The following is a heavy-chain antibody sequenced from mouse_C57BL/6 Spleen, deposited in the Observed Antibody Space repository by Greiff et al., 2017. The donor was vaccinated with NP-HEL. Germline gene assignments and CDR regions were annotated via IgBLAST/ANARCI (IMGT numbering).Heavy chain of an antibody. Sequence: EVKLVESGGGLVKPGGSLKLSCAASGFTFSSYTMSWVRQTPEKRLEWVATISGGGGNTYYPDSVKGRFTISRDNAKNTLYLQMSSLRSEDTALYYCARYGSFYYFDYWGQGTTLTVSS. CDR3: ARYGSFYYFDY. J-gene: IGHJ2*01. CDR1: GFTFSSYT. D-gene: IGHD1-1*01. CDR2: ISGGGGNT. V-gene: IGHV5-9*01.